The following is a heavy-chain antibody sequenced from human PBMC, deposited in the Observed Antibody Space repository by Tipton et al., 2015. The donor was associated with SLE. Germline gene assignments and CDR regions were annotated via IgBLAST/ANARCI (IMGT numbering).Heavy chain of an antibody. CDR3: ARVVSGSLDY. D-gene: IGHD3-3*01. Sequence: TLSLTCTVSGGSINTYYWSWIRQPPGRGLVWLGYISYSGSTNYNPSLKSRATISVDTSKNQFSLKLKSVTAADTAVYYCARVVSGSLDYWGQGTLVTVSS. CDR1: GGSINTYY. CDR2: ISYSGST. J-gene: IGHJ4*02. V-gene: IGHV4-59*01.